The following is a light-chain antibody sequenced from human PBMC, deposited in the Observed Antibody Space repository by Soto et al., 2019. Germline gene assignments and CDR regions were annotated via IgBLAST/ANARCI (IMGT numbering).Light chain of an antibody. CDR2: EVN. V-gene: IGLV2-14*01. CDR3: SSKTSSRTPFV. J-gene: IGLJ1*01. Sequence: QSVLTQPASVSGSPGQSITISCTGTSSDVGGYNYVSWYQQHPGNAPRLMIYEVNNRPSGVPNRFSGSKSGNTASLTISGLQAEDEADYYCSSKTSSRTPFVFGTGTKVTVL. CDR1: SSDVGGYNY.